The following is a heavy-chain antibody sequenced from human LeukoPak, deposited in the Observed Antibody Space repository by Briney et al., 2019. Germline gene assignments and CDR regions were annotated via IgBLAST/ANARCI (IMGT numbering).Heavy chain of an antibody. V-gene: IGHV4-39*02. CDR1: GGSIGSRSYY. CDR2: IYHSGST. D-gene: IGHD2-8*01. J-gene: IGHJ4*02. Sequence: PSETLSLTCNVSGGSIGSRSYYWSWLRQPPGKGLEWIATIYHSGSTYYNASLKSRVTISVDTSKSHFSLKLSSVTAADTAMYYCARYTGVNGYYFDYWGQGTLVTVSS. CDR3: ARYTGVNGYYFDY.